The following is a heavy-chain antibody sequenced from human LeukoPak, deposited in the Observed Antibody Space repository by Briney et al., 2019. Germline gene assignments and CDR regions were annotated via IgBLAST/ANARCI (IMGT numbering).Heavy chain of an antibody. D-gene: IGHD3-22*01. CDR3: ARDSYYYDSSGYYGCAFDI. J-gene: IGHJ3*02. V-gene: IGHV4-59*01. CDR2: IYYSGST. Sequence: SETLSLTCTVYGGSISSYYWSWIRQPPGKGLEWIGYIYYSGSTNYNPSLKSRVTISVDTSKNQFSLKLSSVTAADTAVYYCARDSYYYDSSGYYGCAFDIWGQGTMVTVSS. CDR1: GGSISSYY.